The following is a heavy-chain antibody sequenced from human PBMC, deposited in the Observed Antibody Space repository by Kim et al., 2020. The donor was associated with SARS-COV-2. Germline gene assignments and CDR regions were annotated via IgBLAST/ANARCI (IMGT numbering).Heavy chain of an antibody. V-gene: IGHV4-4*02. CDR3: ARDPGPMIVTPGDY. CDR1: GGSISSSNW. D-gene: IGHD3-22*01. Sequence: SETLSLTCAVSGGSISSSNWWSWVRQPPGKGLEWIGEIYHSGSTNYNPSLKSRVTISVDKSKNHFSLKLSFVTAADTAVYYCARDPGPMIVTPGDYWGQGTLVTVSS. CDR2: IYHSGST. J-gene: IGHJ4*02.